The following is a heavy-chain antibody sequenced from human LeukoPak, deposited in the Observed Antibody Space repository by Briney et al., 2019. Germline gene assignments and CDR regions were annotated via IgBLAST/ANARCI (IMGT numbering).Heavy chain of an antibody. CDR1: SESFSDYY. V-gene: IGHV4-34*01. Sequence: SQTLSLTCAVYSESFSDYYWTWVRQPPGKGLEWIGETNHSESTSYTPSLTSRVTISIDPSKKQFSMKLTSVTAADTAVYYCARVTGYSDPSPRFGLDYWGQGTLVTVSS. CDR2: TNHSEST. D-gene: IGHD3-10*01. CDR3: ARVTGYSDPSPRFGLDY. J-gene: IGHJ4*02.